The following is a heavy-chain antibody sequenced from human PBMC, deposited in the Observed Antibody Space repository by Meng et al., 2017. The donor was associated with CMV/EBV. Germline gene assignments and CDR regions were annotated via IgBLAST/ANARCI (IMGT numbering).Heavy chain of an antibody. D-gene: IGHD3/OR15-3a*01. J-gene: IGHJ5*02. CDR2: IYWNDDK. CDR1: GFSLSTSGVG. Sequence: SGPTLVKPTQTLTLTCTFSGFSLSTSGVGVGWIRQPPGKALEWLALIYWNDDKRYSPSLKSRLTITKGTSKNQVVLTMTNMDPVDTATYYCAHSWYGFGPNWFDPWGQGTLVTVSS. CDR3: AHSWYGFGPNWFDP. V-gene: IGHV2-5*01.